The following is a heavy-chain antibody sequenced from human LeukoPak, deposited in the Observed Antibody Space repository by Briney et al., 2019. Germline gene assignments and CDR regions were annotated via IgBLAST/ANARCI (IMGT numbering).Heavy chain of an antibody. CDR1: GFTLNDYT. D-gene: IGHD3-22*01. CDR2: INDDGTTT. CDR3: TRGGFYYDSSGYFPHFFDS. V-gene: IGHV3-74*01. Sequence: PGGSLRLSCVASGFTLNDYTMDWVRQAPGKGLVWVAHINDDGTTTGYAEFAEGRFTISRDDAKNTLYLQISSLRAEDTALYYCTRGGFYYDSSGYFPHFFDSWGQGTLVTVSS. J-gene: IGHJ4*02.